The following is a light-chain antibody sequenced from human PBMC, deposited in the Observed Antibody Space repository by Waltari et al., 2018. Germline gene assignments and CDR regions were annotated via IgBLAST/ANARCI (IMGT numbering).Light chain of an antibody. CDR2: GAS. Sequence: EIVLTQSPGTLSLSPGERATLPCRASQSVSSSYLAWYQQKPGQAPRLLIYGASSRATGIPDRFSGSGSGTDFTLTISRLEPEDFAVYYCQQYGSSRGLTFGGGTKVEIK. CDR3: QQYGSSRGLT. J-gene: IGKJ4*01. CDR1: QSVSSSY. V-gene: IGKV3-20*01.